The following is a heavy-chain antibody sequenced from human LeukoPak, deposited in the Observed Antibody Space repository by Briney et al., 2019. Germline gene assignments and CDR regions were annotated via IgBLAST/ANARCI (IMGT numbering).Heavy chain of an antibody. CDR2: IYSGGNT. CDR1: GLPLSSQY. V-gene: IGHV3-53*01. J-gene: IGHJ4*02. CDR3: ASSRVGAPDAFDY. D-gene: IGHD1-26*01. Sequence: GGSLTLSCALSGLPLSSQYMRWVRQAPGKGGEWVTFIYSGGNTYYADSVKGRFTISRDNSKNTLYLQMNSLRAEDTAVYYCASSRVGAPDAFDYWGQGTLVTVSS.